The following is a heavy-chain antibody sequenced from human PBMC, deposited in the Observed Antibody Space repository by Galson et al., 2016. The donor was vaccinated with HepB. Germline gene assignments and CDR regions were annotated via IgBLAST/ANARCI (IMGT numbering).Heavy chain of an antibody. J-gene: IGHJ6*02. V-gene: IGHV3-23*01. CDR2: IPGSGGST. D-gene: IGHD2-15*01. Sequence: SLRLSCAGSGFTFNMYAMTWVRQAPGKGLEWVSGIPGSGGSTHYADSVKGRFTISRDNSKNTVYLQMTSMRADDTAVYYCAKGFCSGGTCSSRDFYYGMDVWGQGTTVTVSS. CDR1: GFTFNMYA. CDR3: AKGFCSGGTCSSRDFYYGMDV.